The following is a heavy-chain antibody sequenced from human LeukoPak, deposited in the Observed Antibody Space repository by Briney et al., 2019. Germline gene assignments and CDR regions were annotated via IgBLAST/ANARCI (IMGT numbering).Heavy chain of an antibody. D-gene: IGHD4-17*01. V-gene: IGHV3-30*04. CDR1: GFTFSSYA. CDR3: AGRDYGDYEPFDY. J-gene: IGHJ4*02. CDR2: ISYDGSNK. Sequence: PGGSLRLSCAASGFTFSSYAMHWVRQAPGKGLEWVAVISYDGSNKYYADSVKGRFTISRDNSKNTLYLQMNSLRAEDTAVYYCAGRDYGDYEPFDYWGQGTLVTVSS.